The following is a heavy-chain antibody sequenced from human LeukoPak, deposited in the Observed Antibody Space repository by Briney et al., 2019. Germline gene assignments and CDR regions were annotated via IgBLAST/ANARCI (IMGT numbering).Heavy chain of an antibody. CDR2: ISGSGGST. J-gene: IGHJ5*02. Sequence: PLGSPRLSSAASGFTSSSYGMHCGSPAPGRGLGRGSAISGSGGSTYYADSVKGRFTISRDNSKNTLYLRMNSLRAEDTAVYYCAKSKAYSDTLNWFDPWGQGTLVTVSS. CDR3: AKSKAYSDTLNWFDP. V-gene: IGHV3-23*01. D-gene: IGHD2-21*01. CDR1: GFTSSSYG.